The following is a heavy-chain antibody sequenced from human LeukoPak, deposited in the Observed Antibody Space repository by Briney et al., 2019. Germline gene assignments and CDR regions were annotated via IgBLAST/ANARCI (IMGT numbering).Heavy chain of an antibody. CDR2: IYYSGSS. CDR3: ARDHGDRDGQTLNWFDP. Sequence: PSETLSLTCTVSGGSISSYYWSWIRQPPGKGLEWIGYIYYSGSSNYNPSLKSRVTISVDTSKNQFSLKLSSVTAADTAVYYCARDHGDRDGQTLNWFDPWGQGTLVTVSS. D-gene: IGHD5-24*01. V-gene: IGHV4-59*12. CDR1: GGSISSYY. J-gene: IGHJ5*02.